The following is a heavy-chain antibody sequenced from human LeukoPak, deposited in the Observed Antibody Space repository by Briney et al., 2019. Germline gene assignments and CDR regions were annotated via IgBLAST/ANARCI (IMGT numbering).Heavy chain of an antibody. CDR3: ARDHTYYDILTGYSPRYMDV. J-gene: IGHJ6*03. CDR1: GGSISSYY. V-gene: IGHV4-59*01. CDR2: IYYSGST. D-gene: IGHD3-9*01. Sequence: SETLSPTCTVSGGSISSYYWSWIRQPPGKGLEWIGYIYYSGSTNYNPSLKSRVTISVDTSKNQFSLKLSSVTAADTAVYYCARDHTYYDILTGYSPRYMDVWGKGTTVTVSS.